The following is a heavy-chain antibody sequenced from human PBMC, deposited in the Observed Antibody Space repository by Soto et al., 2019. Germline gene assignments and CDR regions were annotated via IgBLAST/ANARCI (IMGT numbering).Heavy chain of an antibody. Sequence: SETLSLTCAVYCGSFSGYYWSWIRQPPGKGLEWIGEINHSGGTNYNPSLKSRVTISIDTSKNQFSLKLSSVTAADTAVYYCARVYDILTGPRGDAFDIWGQGTMVTVSS. CDR3: ARVYDILTGPRGDAFDI. V-gene: IGHV4-34*01. CDR2: INHSGGT. D-gene: IGHD3-9*01. CDR1: CGSFSGYY. J-gene: IGHJ3*02.